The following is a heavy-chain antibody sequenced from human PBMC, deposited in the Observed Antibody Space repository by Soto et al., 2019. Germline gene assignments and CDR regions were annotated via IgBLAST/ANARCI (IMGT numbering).Heavy chain of an antibody. CDR2: INHSGST. CDR1: GGSFRGYY. D-gene: IGHD6-19*01. CDR3: AIGAPTGYISGWSWFDP. Sequence: QVQLQQWGAGLMKPSETLSLTCAVYGGSFRGYYWSWIRQPPGKGLEWIGEINHSGSTNYNPSLKRRVTITVDTSMNPFSLQLSSVTAAATAVYYCAIGAPTGYISGWSWFDPGGQVTLVTFSS. J-gene: IGHJ5*02. V-gene: IGHV4-34*01.